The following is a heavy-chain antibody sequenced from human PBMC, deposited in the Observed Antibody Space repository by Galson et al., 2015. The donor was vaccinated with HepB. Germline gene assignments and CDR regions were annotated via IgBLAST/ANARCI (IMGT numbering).Heavy chain of an antibody. D-gene: IGHD1-26*01. J-gene: IGHJ4*02. V-gene: IGHV3-15*01. Sequence: SLRLSCAASGFTFSNAWMSWVRQAPGKGLEWVGRIKSKTDGGTTDYAAPVKGRFTISRDDSKNTLYLQMNSLKTEDTAVYYCTTDGGIVGATTPLFWGSPYFDYWGQGTLVTVSS. CDR2: IKSKTDGGTT. CDR3: TTDGGIVGATTPLFWGSPYFDY. CDR1: GFTFSNAW.